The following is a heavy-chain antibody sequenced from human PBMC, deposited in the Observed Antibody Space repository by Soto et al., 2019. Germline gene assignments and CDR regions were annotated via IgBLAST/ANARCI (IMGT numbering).Heavy chain of an antibody. D-gene: IGHD3-16*01. V-gene: IGHV4-59*01. CDR2: IYYSGST. CDR3: ARYDGRY. J-gene: IGHJ4*02. Sequence: SETLSLTCTVSGGSLSSCYWSWIRQPPGKGLEWIGYIYYSGSTNYNPSLKSRVTISVDTSKNQFSLKLSSVTAAETAVYYCARYDGRYWGQGTLVNVSS. CDR1: GGSLSSCY.